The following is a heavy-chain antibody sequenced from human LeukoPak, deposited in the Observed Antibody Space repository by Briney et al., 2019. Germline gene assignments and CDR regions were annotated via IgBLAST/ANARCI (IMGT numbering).Heavy chain of an antibody. CDR3: ARAVAGTPDAFDI. D-gene: IGHD6-19*01. Sequence: GESLKISCKGSGYSFTSYWIGWVRQMPGRGLEWMGIIYPGDSDTRYSPSFQGQVTISADKSISTAYLQWSSLKASDTTMYYCARAVAGTPDAFDIWGQGTMVTVSS. CDR2: IYPGDSDT. CDR1: GYSFTSYW. J-gene: IGHJ3*02. V-gene: IGHV5-51*01.